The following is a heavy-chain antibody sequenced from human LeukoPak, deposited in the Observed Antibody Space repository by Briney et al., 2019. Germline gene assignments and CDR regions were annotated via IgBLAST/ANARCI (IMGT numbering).Heavy chain of an antibody. V-gene: IGHV1-46*01. CDR2: MSPSGGRT. D-gene: IGHD4-17*01. CDR1: GYTFTGYY. CDR3: ARDHDYGDYEGPAAFDS. J-gene: IGHJ4*02. Sequence: ASVKVSCKASGYTFTGYYMHWVRQAPGQGLEWMGEMSPSGGRTSYAQKFQGRVTMTRDTSTSTVYMELTSLSSEDTAVYYCARDHDYGDYEGPAAFDSWGPGTLVTVSS.